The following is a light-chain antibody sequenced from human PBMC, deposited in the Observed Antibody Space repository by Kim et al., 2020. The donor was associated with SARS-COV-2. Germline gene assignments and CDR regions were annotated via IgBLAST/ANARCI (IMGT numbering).Light chain of an antibody. CDR3: SSRDSSGNHVV. CDR2: DKN. Sequence: SSELTQDPAVSVALGQTVRISCPGDSLRNYYASWYQQKPGQAPVLVVYDKNNRPSGIPDRFSASSSGNTASLTITGAQAEDEADYHCSSRDSSGNHVVFGGGTQLTFL. V-gene: IGLV3-19*01. J-gene: IGLJ2*01. CDR1: SLRNYY.